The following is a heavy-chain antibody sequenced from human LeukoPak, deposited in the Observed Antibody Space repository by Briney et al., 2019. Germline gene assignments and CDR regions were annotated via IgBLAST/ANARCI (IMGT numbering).Heavy chain of an antibody. V-gene: IGHV4-39*01. J-gene: IGHJ4*02. Sequence: PSETLSLTCTFSGGSISSSSYYWGWIRQPPGKGLEWIGSIYYSGSTYYNPSLKSRVTISVDTSKNQFSLKLSSVTAADTAVYYCARHALRGVWFGELRPYYFDYWGQGTLVTVSS. CDR2: IYYSGST. CDR3: ARHALRGVWFGELRPYYFDY. CDR1: GGSISSSSYY. D-gene: IGHD3-10*01.